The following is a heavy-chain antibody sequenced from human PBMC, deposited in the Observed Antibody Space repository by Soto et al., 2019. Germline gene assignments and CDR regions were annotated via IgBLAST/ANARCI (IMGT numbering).Heavy chain of an antibody. CDR3: AGGGLSSGWYTTHHYIVY. CDR2: ISGSGGSA. D-gene: IGHD6-13*01. CDR1: GSTLSSYA. Sequence: GGSLRLSCPASGSTLSSYAITEVRRVSGKGLEWVSGISGSGGSAYYAASGKGRFTISRDNSKNTLYVRMNSLSPEDTAVYYCAGGGLSSGWYTTHHYIVYRRQRTLVTVPA. V-gene: IGHV3-23*01. J-gene: IGHJ4*02.